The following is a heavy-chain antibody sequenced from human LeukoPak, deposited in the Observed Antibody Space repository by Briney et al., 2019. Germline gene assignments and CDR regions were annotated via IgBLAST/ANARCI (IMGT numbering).Heavy chain of an antibody. J-gene: IGHJ4*02. CDR1: GGSFSGYY. CDR3: ATTNRDNFGDYYFDY. Sequence: SETLSLTCAVYGGSFSGYYWSWIRQPPGKGLEWIGEINHSGSTNYNPSLKSRVTISVDTSKNQSSLKLSSVTAADTAVYYCATTNRDNFGDYYFDYWGQGTLVTVSS. V-gene: IGHV4-34*01. CDR2: INHSGST. D-gene: IGHD4-17*01.